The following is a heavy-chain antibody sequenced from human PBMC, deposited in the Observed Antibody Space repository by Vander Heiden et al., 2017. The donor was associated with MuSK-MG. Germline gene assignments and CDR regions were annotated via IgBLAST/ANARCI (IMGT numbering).Heavy chain of an antibody. CDR3: AHSSYYDFWSGYWDGDDAFDI. V-gene: IGHV2-5*01. D-gene: IGHD3-3*01. CDR1: GFSLSTSGVG. Sequence: QITLKESGPTLVKPTQTLTLTCTFSGFSLSTSGVGVGWIRQPPGKALEWLALIYWNDDKRYSPSLKSRLTITKDTSKNQVVLTMTNMDPVDTATYYCAHSSYYDFWSGYWDGDDAFDIWGQGTMVTVSS. J-gene: IGHJ3*02. CDR2: IYWNDDK.